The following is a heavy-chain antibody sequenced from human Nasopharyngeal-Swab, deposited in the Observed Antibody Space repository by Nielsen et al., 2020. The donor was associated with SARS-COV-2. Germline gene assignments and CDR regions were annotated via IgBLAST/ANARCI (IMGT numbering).Heavy chain of an antibody. Sequence: SVKVSCKASGYTFTSYYMHWVRQAPGQGLEWMGGIIPFFGTANYAQKFQGRVTITADESTSTAYMELSSLRSEDTAVYYCARHLSPASGGNAFDIWGQGTMVTVSS. CDR3: ARHLSPASGGNAFDI. V-gene: IGHV1-69*13. D-gene: IGHD6-19*01. J-gene: IGHJ3*02. CDR2: IIPFFGTA. CDR1: GYTFTSYY.